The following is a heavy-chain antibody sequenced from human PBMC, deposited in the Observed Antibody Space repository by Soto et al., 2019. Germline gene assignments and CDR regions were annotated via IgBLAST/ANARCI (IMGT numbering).Heavy chain of an antibody. J-gene: IGHJ6*02. Sequence: EVQLVESGGGLVQPGGTLRRSCGASGFTFRTYWLSWVRQVPGKGLEWVANINQDGSEKNYVDSVKGRFTISRDNAKNSRYLQMSSLRAEDTALYYCARDGSTSWYTYDYHGMDVWGQGTTVTVSS. CDR3: ARDGSTSWYTYDYHGMDV. D-gene: IGHD6-13*01. V-gene: IGHV3-7*05. CDR2: INQDGSEK. CDR1: GFTFRTYW.